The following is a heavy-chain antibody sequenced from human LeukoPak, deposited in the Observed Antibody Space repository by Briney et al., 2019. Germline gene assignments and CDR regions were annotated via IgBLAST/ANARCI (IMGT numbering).Heavy chain of an antibody. V-gene: IGHV3-30*02. D-gene: IGHD2-2*02. J-gene: IGHJ3*02. Sequence: GSLRLSCAASGFTFSSYGIHWVRQAPGKGLEWVTFIGYDGRNKYYADSVKGRFTISRDNSKNTLYLQMNSLRAEDTAVYYCAKPLLRGYCSSTSCYTDAFDIWGQGTMVTVSS. CDR2: IGYDGRNK. CDR3: AKPLLRGYCSSTSCYTDAFDI. CDR1: GFTFSSYG.